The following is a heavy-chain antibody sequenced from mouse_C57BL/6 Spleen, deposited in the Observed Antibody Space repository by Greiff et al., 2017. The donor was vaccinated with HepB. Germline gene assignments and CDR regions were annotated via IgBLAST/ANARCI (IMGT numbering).Heavy chain of an antibody. Sequence: EVKLMESGPELVKPGASVKISCKASGYSFTDYNMNWVKQSNGKSLEWIGVINPNYGTTSYNQKFKGKATLTVDQSSSTAYMQLNSLTSEDSAVYYCARPFDPLASYWYFDVWGTGTTVTVSS. V-gene: IGHV1-39*01. CDR1: GYSFTDYN. CDR2: INPNYGTT. D-gene: IGHD1-2*01. J-gene: IGHJ1*03. CDR3: ARPFDPLASYWYFDV.